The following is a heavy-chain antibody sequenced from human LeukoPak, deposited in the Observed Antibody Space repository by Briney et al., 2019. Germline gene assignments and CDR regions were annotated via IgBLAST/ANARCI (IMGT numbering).Heavy chain of an antibody. V-gene: IGHV1-18*01. Sequence: ASVKVSCKASGYTFTSYGISWVRQAPGQGLEWMGWISAYNGNTNYAQKLQGRVTMTTDTSTSTAYMELRSLRSDDTAVYYCGRLATMVRGVIINAPDYWGQGTLVTVSS. CDR1: GYTFTSYG. D-gene: IGHD3-10*01. J-gene: IGHJ4*02. CDR3: GRLATMVRGVIINAPDY. CDR2: ISAYNGNT.